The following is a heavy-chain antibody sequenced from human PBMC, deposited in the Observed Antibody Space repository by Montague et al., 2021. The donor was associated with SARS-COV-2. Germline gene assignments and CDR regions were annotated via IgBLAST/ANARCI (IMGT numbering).Heavy chain of an antibody. CDR3: VSEKAGGLRNVFDI. Sequence: SETLSLTCTVSGFSIGSGDYWGWIRQPPGKGLEWMGSIYHSGTTXXNPSLQSRLTMSIDTSTNQFSLRLTSVTAADTAVFFCVSEKAGGLRNVFDIWGQGTTVTVSS. V-gene: IGHV4-38-2*02. CDR2: IYHSGTT. CDR1: GFSIGSGDY. J-gene: IGHJ3*02.